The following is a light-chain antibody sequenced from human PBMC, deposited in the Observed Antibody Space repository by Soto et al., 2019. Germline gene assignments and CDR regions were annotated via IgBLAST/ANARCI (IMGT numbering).Light chain of an antibody. J-gene: IGKJ1*01. CDR3: QQYNSYST. CDR1: QSIRSW. Sequence: DIQLTQSPSFLSASVGSRVPMTCRASQSIRSWLAWYQQKPGKAPKLLIYDASSLESGVPSRFSGSGSGTEFTLTISSLQPDDFATYYCQQYNSYSTFGQGTKVDIK. V-gene: IGKV1-5*01. CDR2: DAS.